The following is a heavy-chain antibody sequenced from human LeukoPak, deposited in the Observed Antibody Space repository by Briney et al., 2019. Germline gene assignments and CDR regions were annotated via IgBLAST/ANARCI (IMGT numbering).Heavy chain of an antibody. CDR2: IYYSGST. CDR3: ARRGYSSSGPGY. J-gene: IGHJ4*02. CDR1: GGSISSYY. Sequence: SETLSLTCTVSGGSISSYYWSWIRQPPGKGLEWIGYIYYSGSTNYNPSLKSRVTISVDTSKNQFSLKLSSVTAADTAVYYCARRGYSSSGPGYWGQGTLVTVSS. V-gene: IGHV4-59*12. D-gene: IGHD6-6*01.